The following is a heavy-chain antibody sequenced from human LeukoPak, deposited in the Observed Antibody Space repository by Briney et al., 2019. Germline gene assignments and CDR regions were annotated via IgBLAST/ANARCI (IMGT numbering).Heavy chain of an antibody. CDR1: GYSISSGYY. V-gene: IGHV4-38-2*02. Sequence: SETLSLTCTVSGYSISSGYYWGWIRPPPGKGLDWIGNIYHSGSTYYNPSLKSRVTISVDTSKNQFSLKLSSVTAADTAVYYCARVSGSWVTANWFDPWGQGTLVTVSS. J-gene: IGHJ5*02. D-gene: IGHD2-21*02. CDR2: IYHSGST. CDR3: ARVSGSWVTANWFDP.